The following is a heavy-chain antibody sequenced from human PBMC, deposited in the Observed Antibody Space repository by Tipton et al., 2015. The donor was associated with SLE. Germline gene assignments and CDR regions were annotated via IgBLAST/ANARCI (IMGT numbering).Heavy chain of an antibody. CDR3: ARGVVRFDY. V-gene: IGHV4-59*01. CDR2: IYYSGST. D-gene: IGHD3-10*01. CDR1: GGSISSYY. J-gene: IGHJ4*02. Sequence: TLSLTCTVSGGSISSYYWNWIRQPPEKGLEWIGYIYYSGSTNYNPSLKSRVTISVDTSKNQFSLKLSSVTAADTAVYYCARGVVRFDYWGQGTLVTVSS.